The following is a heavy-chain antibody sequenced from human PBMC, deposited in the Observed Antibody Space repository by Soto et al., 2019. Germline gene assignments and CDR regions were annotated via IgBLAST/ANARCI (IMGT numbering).Heavy chain of an antibody. V-gene: IGHV3-23*01. D-gene: IGHD3-22*01. CDR3: AKDTPYYYDSSGYYHDYGAFDI. J-gene: IGHJ3*02. CDR1: GFTFSSYA. Sequence: GGSLRLSCAASGFTFSSYAMSWVRQAPGKGLEWVSAISGSGGSTYYADSVKGRFTISRDNSKNTLYLQMNSLRAEDTAVYYCAKDTPYYYDSSGYYHDYGAFDIWGQGTMVTV. CDR2: ISGSGGST.